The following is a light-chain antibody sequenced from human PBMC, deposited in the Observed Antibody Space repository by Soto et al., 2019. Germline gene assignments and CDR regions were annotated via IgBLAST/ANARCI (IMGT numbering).Light chain of an antibody. CDR3: QQHGSSPSLT. V-gene: IGKV3-20*01. CDR2: DAS. Sequence: EIVLTQSPGTLSLSPGERATLSCRASQSVSSSYLAWYQQKPGQAPRLLIYDASTRATGIPDRFSGSGSGTDFTITISRMEPEDYGVYFCQQHGSSPSLTFGGGTRVEI. CDR1: QSVSSSY. J-gene: IGKJ4*01.